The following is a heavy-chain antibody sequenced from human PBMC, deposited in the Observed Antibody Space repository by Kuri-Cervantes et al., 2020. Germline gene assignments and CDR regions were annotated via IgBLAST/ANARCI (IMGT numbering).Heavy chain of an antibody. D-gene: IGHD3/OR15-3a*01. CDR1: GYTFTGYY. J-gene: IGHJ4*02. V-gene: IGHV1-2*04. Sequence: ASVKVSCKASGYTFTGYYMHWVRQAPGQGLEWMGWINPNSGGTNYAQKFQGWVTMTSDTSISTAYMELSRLRSDDTAVYYCARRYLDGGADYWGQRTLVTVSS. CDR2: INPNSGGT. CDR3: ARRYLDGGADY.